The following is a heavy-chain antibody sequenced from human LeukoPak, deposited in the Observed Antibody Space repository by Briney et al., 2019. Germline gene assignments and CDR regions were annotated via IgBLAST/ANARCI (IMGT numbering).Heavy chain of an antibody. V-gene: IGHV3-30*02. D-gene: IGHD1-26*01. CDR3: AKRLSGHWSHADY. CDR1: GFTVRTYG. CDR2: RPYDGSNK. J-gene: IGHJ4*02. Sequence: SGGSLRLGCAASGFTVRTYGMHWVRQAQGKGLEWMAFRPYDGSNKFYVDSVKGRFTISRDNTKNTLYLQMNSLRTDDTAVYYCAKRLSGHWSHADYWGQGTLVTVPS.